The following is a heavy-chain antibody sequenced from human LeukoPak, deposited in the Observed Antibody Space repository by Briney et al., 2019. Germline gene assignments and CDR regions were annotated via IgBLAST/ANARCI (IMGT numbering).Heavy chain of an antibody. CDR1: GFTFSSYG. V-gene: IGHV3-23*01. D-gene: IGHD5-18*01. CDR3: AKGTGYSYGFRNYFDY. Sequence: GGTLRLSCAASGFTFSSYGMSWVRQAPGKGLEWVSAISGSGGSTYYADSVKGRFTISRDNSKNTLYLQMNSLRAEDTAVYYCAKGTGYSYGFRNYFDYWGQGTLVTVSS. J-gene: IGHJ4*02. CDR2: ISGSGGST.